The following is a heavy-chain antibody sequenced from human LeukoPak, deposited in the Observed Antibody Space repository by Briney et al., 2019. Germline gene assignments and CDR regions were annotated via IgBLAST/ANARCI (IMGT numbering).Heavy chain of an antibody. CDR2: ISGSGGST. J-gene: IGHJ3*02. CDR3: AKDAKYCSGGSCYFFPHDAFDI. CDR1: GFTFSSYA. Sequence: GGSLRLSCAASGFTFSSYAMSWVRQAPGKGLEWVSAISGSGGSTYYADSVKGRFTISRDNSKNTLYLQMNSLRAEDTAVYYCAKDAKYCSGGSCYFFPHDAFDIWGQGTMVTVSS. D-gene: IGHD2-15*01. V-gene: IGHV3-23*01.